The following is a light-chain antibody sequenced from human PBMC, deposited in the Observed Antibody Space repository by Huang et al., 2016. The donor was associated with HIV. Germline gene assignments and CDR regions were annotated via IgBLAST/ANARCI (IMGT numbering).Light chain of an antibody. CDR1: QSVSSS. CDR3: QQRINLGT. V-gene: IGKV3-11*01. CDR2: DAS. J-gene: IGKJ4*01. Sequence: EIVLTQSPATLSLSPGERATLSCRASQSVSSSLAWYQQKPGQAPRLLIYDASNRATCIPARFSGSVSETDFTLTISSLEPEDFAVYYCQQRINLGTFGGGTKVEIK.